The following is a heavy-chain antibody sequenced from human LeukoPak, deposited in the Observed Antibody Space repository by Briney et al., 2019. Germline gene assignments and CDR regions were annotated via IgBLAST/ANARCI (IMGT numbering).Heavy chain of an antibody. CDR1: GFSLSSYS. CDR2: ISSRSSYK. V-gene: IGHV3-21*01. Sequence: GGSLRLSCAASGFSLSSYSMSWVRQAPGKGLEWVASISSRSSYKYYGASVKGRFTISRESAWNSLYLQMNSLRAEDTAVYYCARQSSGWYGAFDIWGQGTMVTVSS. CDR3: ARQSSGWYGAFDI. D-gene: IGHD6-19*01. J-gene: IGHJ3*02.